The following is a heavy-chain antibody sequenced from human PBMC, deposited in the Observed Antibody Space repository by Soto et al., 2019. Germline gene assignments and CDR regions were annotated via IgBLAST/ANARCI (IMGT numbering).Heavy chain of an antibody. CDR2: INPNSGGT. CDR3: AREGPIAALPYYYYGMDV. V-gene: IGHV1-2*04. CDR1: GYTFTSYA. D-gene: IGHD6-6*01. Sequence: ASVKVSCKASGYTFTSYAMHWVRQAPGQGLEWMGWINPNSGGTNYAQKFQGWVTMTRDTSISTAYMELSRLRSDDTAVYYCAREGPIAALPYYYYGMDVWGQGTTVTAP. J-gene: IGHJ6*02.